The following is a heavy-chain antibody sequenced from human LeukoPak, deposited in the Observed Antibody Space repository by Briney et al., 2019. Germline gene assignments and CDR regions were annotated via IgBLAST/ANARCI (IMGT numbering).Heavy chain of an antibody. Sequence: SVKVSCKASGGTFSSYAISWVRQAPGQGLEWMGGIIPIFGTANYAQKLQGRVTMTTDTSTSTAYMELRSLRSDDTAVYYCARDRRVVAATLNYYYYGMDVWGQGTTVTVSS. D-gene: IGHD2-15*01. CDR2: IIPIFGTA. CDR3: ARDRRVVAATLNYYYYGMDV. CDR1: GGTFSSYA. V-gene: IGHV1-69*05. J-gene: IGHJ6*02.